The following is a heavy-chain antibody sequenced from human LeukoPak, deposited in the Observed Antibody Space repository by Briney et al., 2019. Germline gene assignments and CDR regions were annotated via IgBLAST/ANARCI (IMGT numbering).Heavy chain of an antibody. CDR3: ATGRIAVADSFDY. CDR2: ISSSSSYI. V-gene: IGHV3-21*01. CDR1: GFTFSSYS. D-gene: IGHD6-19*01. J-gene: IGHJ4*02. Sequence: PGGSLRLSCAASGFTFSSYSMNWVRQAPGKGLEWVSSISSSSSYICYADSVKGRFTISRDNAKNSLYLQMNSLRAEDTAVYYCATGRIAVADSFDYWGQGTLVTVSS.